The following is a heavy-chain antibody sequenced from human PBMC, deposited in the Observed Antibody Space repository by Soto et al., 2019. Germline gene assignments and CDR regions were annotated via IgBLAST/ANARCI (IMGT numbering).Heavy chain of an antibody. CDR1: GFTFSSYG. Sequence: QVQLVESGGGVVQPGRSLRLSCAASGFTFSSYGMHWVRQAPGKGLEWVAVISYDGSNKYYVDSVKGRFTISRDNSKNTLYLQMNILRAEDTAVYYCAKDAGITIFGVVITRGIDYWGQGTLVTVSS. V-gene: IGHV3-30*18. CDR3: AKDAGITIFGVVITRGIDY. J-gene: IGHJ4*02. D-gene: IGHD3-3*01. CDR2: ISYDGSNK.